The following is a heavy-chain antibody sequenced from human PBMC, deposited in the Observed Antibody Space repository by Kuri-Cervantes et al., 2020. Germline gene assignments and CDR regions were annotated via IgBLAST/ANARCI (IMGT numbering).Heavy chain of an antibody. CDR1: GLTLSIYE. CDR2: ISSSGSNI. CDR3: ARRDLHDAFDI. V-gene: IGHV3-48*03. J-gene: IGHJ3*02. Sequence: GGCLRLSSAVSGLTLSIYEMNWVSQAPGTGMEWVSYISSSGSNIYYADSVKGRLTISRDNAKNSIYLQMNSLRAEDTAVYYCARRDLHDAFDIWGQGTMVTVSS.